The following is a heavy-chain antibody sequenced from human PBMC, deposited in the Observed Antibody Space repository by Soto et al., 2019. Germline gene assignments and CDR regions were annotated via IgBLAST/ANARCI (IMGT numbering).Heavy chain of an antibody. CDR1: GFTFSSYW. Sequence: GGSLRLSCAASGFTFSSYWMSWVRQAPGKGLEWVANIKQDGSEKYYVDSVKGRFTISRDNAKNTLFLQMNSLRAEDTALYFCAKDGTTAGIHYYGMDVWGQGTTVTVSS. D-gene: IGHD2-2*02. CDR2: IKQDGSEK. V-gene: IGHV3-7*03. J-gene: IGHJ6*02. CDR3: AKDGTTAGIHYYGMDV.